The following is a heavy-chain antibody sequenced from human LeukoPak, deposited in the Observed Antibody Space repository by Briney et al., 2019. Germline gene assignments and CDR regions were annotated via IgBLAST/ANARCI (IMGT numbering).Heavy chain of an antibody. V-gene: IGHV3-30*02. J-gene: IGHJ4*02. D-gene: IGHD6-19*01. CDR2: IRYDGSNK. CDR3: AKVAAVAVAYFDY. CDR1: GFTFSSYS. Sequence: PGGSLRLSCEASGFTFSSYSMNWVRQAPGKGLEWVAFIRYDGSNKYYADSVKGRFTISRDNSKNTLYLQMNSRRAEDTAVYYCAKVAAVAVAYFDYWGQGTLVTVSS.